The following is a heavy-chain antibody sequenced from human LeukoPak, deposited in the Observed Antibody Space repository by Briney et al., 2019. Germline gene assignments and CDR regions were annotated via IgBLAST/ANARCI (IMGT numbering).Heavy chain of an antibody. CDR2: IIPILGIA. J-gene: IGHJ4*02. D-gene: IGHD3-22*01. V-gene: IGHV1-69*04. CDR3: ARASLYYDSSGYALKYYFDY. Sequence: EASVKVSCKASGGTFSSYAISWLRQAPGQGLEWMGRIIPILGIANYAQKLQGRVTMTTDTSTSTAYMELRSLRSDDTAVYYCARASLYYDSSGYALKYYFDYWGQGTLVTVSS. CDR1: GGTFSSYA.